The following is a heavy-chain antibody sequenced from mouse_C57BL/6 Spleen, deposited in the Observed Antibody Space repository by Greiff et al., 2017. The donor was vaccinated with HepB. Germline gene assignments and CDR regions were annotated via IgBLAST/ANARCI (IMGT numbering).Heavy chain of an antibody. CDR2: INPYNGGT. CDR3: ARRHYYYGSGY. D-gene: IGHD1-1*01. CDR1: GYTFTDYY. Sequence: VHVKQSGPVLVKPGASVKMSCKASGYTFTDYYMNWVKQSHGKSLEWIGVINPYNGGTSYNQKFKGKATLTVDKSSSTAYMELNSLTSEDSAVYYCARRHYYYGSGYWGQGTTLTVSS. J-gene: IGHJ2*01. V-gene: IGHV1-19*01.